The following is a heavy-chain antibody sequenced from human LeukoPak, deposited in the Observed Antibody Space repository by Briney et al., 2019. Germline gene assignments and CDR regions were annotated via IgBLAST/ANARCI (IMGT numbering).Heavy chain of an antibody. CDR2: IWYDGSNK. J-gene: IGHJ4*02. CDR1: GFTFRNHG. Sequence: GGSLRLSCSASGFTFRNHGMHWVRQAPGKGLEWVAVIWYDGSNKYYADSVKGRVTISRDNSKNTVYLQMNSLRAEDTAVYYCAGDVKAYFDYWGRGILVTVPS. V-gene: IGHV3-33*01. CDR3: AGDVKAYFDY.